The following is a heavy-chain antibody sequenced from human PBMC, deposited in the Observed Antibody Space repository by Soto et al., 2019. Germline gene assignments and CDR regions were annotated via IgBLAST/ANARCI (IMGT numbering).Heavy chain of an antibody. CDR2: IIPIFGTA. CDR1: GGTFSSYA. CDR3: ASQGGSGYYYYVMDV. V-gene: IGHV1-69*13. J-gene: IGHJ6*02. D-gene: IGHD2-15*01. Sequence: GASVNVSCKASGGTFSSYAISWVRQAPGQGLEWMGGIIPIFGTANHAQKFQGRVTITADESTSTAYMELSSLRSEDTAVYYCASQGGSGYYYYVMDVWGQGTTVTVSS.